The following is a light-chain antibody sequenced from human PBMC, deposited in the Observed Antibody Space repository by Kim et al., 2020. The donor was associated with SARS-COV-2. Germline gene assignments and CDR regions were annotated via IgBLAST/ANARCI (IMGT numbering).Light chain of an antibody. CDR1: KLGDKY. J-gene: IGLJ2*01. CDR3: QAWDSSLVV. V-gene: IGLV3-1*01. CDR2: QDS. Sequence: SQGQTARITGSGEKLGDKYACGYKQKPGKSPVLVINQDSKRPSGIPEGFAGSNSGNTATLTISGTQAMDEADYYCQAWDSSLVVFGGGTQLTVL.